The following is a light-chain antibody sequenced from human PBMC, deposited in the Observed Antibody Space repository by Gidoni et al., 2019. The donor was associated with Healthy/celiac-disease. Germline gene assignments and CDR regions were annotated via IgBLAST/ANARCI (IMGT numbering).Light chain of an antibody. J-gene: IGKJ5*01. Sequence: EIVSTQSPATLSLSPGERATLSCRASQSVSSYLAWYQQKPGQAPRLLIYDASNRATGIPARFSGSGSGTDFTLTISSLEPEDFVVYYCQQRSNWPPVITFGQGTRLEIK. CDR2: DAS. CDR1: QSVSSY. V-gene: IGKV3-11*01. CDR3: QQRSNWPPVIT.